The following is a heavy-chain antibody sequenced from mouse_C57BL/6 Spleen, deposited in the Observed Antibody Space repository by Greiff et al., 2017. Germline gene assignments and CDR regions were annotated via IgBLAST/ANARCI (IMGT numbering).Heavy chain of an antibody. CDR3: TRFYYYGSSYGFDY. V-gene: IGHV1-5*01. CDR1: GYTFTSYW. CDR2: IYPGNSDT. J-gene: IGHJ2*01. D-gene: IGHD1-1*01. Sequence: VQLQQSGTVLARPGASVKMSCKTSGYTFTSYWMHWVKQRPGQGLEWIGAIYPGNSDTSYNQKFKGKAKLTAVTSASTAYMELSSLTNEDSAVYYCTRFYYYGSSYGFDYWGQGTTLTVSS.